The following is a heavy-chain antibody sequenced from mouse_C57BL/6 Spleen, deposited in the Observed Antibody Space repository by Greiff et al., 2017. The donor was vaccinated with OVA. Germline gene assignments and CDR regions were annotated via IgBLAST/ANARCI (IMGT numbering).Heavy chain of an antibody. V-gene: IGHV1-64*01. CDR1: GYPFTSYW. J-gene: IGHJ1*03. CDR3: ARSEGNYWYFDV. CDR2: IHPNSGST. Sequence: QVQLQQPGAELVKPGASVKLSCKASGYPFTSYWMHWVKQRPGQGLEWIGMIHPNSGSTNYNEKFKSKATLTVDKSSSTAYMQLCSLTSDDAAVYYCARSEGNYWYFDVWGTGTTVTVSS.